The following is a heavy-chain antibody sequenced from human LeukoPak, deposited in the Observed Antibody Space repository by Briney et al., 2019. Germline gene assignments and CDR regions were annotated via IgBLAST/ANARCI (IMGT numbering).Heavy chain of an antibody. CDR1: GFTFSNHA. V-gene: IGHV3-13*01. Sequence: PGGSLRLSCVGSGFTFSNHAMHWVRQPPGKGLEWVSAIGISADTFYVGSVKGRFTISRDNSKNTLYLQMNSLRAEDTAVYYCVKESDEYSSSSSDYWGQGTLVTVSS. J-gene: IGHJ4*02. CDR2: IGISADT. D-gene: IGHD6-6*01. CDR3: VKESDEYSSSSSDY.